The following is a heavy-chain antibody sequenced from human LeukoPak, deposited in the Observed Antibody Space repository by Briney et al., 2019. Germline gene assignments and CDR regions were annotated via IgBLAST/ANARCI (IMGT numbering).Heavy chain of an antibody. CDR2: ISSSSSYI. J-gene: IGHJ4*02. Sequence: GGSLRLSCAASGFTFSSYSMNWVRQAPGKGLEWVSSISSSSSYIYYADSVKGRFTISRDNAKNSLYLQMNSLRAEDTAVYYCAKDPFGELNYFDYWGQGTLVTVSS. CDR1: GFTFSSYS. CDR3: AKDPFGELNYFDY. V-gene: IGHV3-21*01. D-gene: IGHD3-10*01.